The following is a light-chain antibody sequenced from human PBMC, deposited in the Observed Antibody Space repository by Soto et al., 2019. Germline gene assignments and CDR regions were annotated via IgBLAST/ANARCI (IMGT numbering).Light chain of an antibody. CDR2: AAS. Sequence: DIQVTQSPSSVSASVVDRVTITFRASQDIVAYLAWYQHKPGRAPELLIRAASTLQSGVPSRFSGSGSGTDFTLTINSLQPEDFATYYCQQAYSFPITFGQGTRLEIK. J-gene: IGKJ5*01. CDR3: QQAYSFPIT. CDR1: QDIVAY. V-gene: IGKV1D-12*01.